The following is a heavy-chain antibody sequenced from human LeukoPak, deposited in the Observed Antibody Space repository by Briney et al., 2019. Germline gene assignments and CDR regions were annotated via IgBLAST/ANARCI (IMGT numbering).Heavy chain of an antibody. CDR3: AKMKGHPLPKYYMDV. V-gene: IGHV3-23*01. J-gene: IGHJ6*01. D-gene: IGHD1-26*01. CDR2: ISGSGDNT. Sequence: GGSLRLSCEASGFTFSGFAMSWVRRPPGKGLEWVSGISGSGDNTLYADSVKGRFTISRDNSKNTLYLEMNSLRAEDTAIYYCAKMKGHPLPKYYMDVWGQGTTVTVSS. CDR1: GFTFSGFA.